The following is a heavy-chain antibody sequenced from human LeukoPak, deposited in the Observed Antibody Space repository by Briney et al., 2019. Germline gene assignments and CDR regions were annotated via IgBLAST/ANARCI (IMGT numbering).Heavy chain of an antibody. Sequence: GGSLRLSCAASGLTVSSYMSWVRQAPGKGLEWVSVISGGGETSYYADSVKGRFTISRDNSKNTIYLQMNSLGAEDTAVYYCVKGLRSYGYSLFDYWGQGSLVTVSS. CDR1: GLTVSSY. CDR2: ISGGGETS. V-gene: IGHV3-23*01. CDR3: VKGLRSYGYSLFDY. J-gene: IGHJ4*02. D-gene: IGHD5-18*01.